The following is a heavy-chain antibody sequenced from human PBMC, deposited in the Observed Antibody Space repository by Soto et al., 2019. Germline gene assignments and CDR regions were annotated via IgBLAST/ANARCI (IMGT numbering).Heavy chain of an antibody. Sequence: SETLSLTCSVSGGSITRSSNYWGWIRQPRGKGLEWIGSFYYSESPYYNPSLRSRVTFSVDTSKNNFSLKVTSVTAADTGIYYCARHAGSTDFDYWGQGTLVTVSS. CDR3: ARHAGSTDFDY. J-gene: IGHJ4*02. CDR1: GGSITRSSNY. CDR2: FYYSESP. V-gene: IGHV4-39*01.